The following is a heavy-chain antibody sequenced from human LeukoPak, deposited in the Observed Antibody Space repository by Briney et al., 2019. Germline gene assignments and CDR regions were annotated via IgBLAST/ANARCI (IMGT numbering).Heavy chain of an antibody. Sequence: GSLSLSCAASGFTFSSYATHWVRQAPGKGLEWVAVISYDGSNKYYADSVKGRFTISRDNSKNTLYLQMNSLRAEDTAVYYCARDGKGGYFPNAFDIWGQGTMVTVSS. V-gene: IGHV3-30-3*01. CDR1: GFTFSSYA. J-gene: IGHJ3*02. D-gene: IGHD3-22*01. CDR3: ARDGKGGYFPNAFDI. CDR2: ISYDGSNK.